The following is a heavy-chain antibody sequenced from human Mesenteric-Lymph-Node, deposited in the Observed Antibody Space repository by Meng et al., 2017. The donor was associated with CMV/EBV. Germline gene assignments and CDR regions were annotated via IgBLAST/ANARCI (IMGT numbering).Heavy chain of an antibody. J-gene: IGHJ4*02. V-gene: IGHV3-74*01. D-gene: IGHD5-18*01. Sequence: GGSLRLSCAASGFTFSSYWMHWVRQAPGKGLVWVSRINSDGSSTSYADSVKGRFTISRDNSKNTLYLQMNSLRAEDTAVYYCAKEGGRGSRYGYLDYWGQGTLVTVSS. CDR1: GFTFSSYW. CDR2: INSDGSST. CDR3: AKEGGRGSRYGYLDY.